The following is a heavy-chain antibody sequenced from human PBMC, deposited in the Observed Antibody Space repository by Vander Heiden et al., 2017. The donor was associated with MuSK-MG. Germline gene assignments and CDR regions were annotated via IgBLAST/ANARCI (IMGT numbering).Heavy chain of an antibody. V-gene: IGHV4-39*01. D-gene: IGHD7-27*01. CDR1: GGSISRSSYY. J-gene: IGHJ5*02. CDR3: ASLLGRKWFDP. Sequence: QLQLQESGPGLVKPSETLSLTCTVSGGSISRSSYYWGWIRQPPGKGLEWIGSIYYSGSTYYNPSLKSRVTISVDTSKNQFSLKLSSVTAADTAVYYCASLLGRKWFDPWGQGTLVTVSS. CDR2: IYYSGST.